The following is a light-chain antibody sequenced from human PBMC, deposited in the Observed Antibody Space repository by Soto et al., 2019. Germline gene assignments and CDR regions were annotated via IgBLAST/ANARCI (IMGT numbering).Light chain of an antibody. V-gene: IGLV2-14*01. J-gene: IGLJ3*02. CDR3: SSYTSSSALEV. CDR2: EVS. Sequence: QSALTQPASVSGSPGQSITISCTGTNSDVGGYNYVSWYQQHPGKAPKLMIYEVSDRPSGVSYRFSGSKSGNTASLTISGLQAEDEADYYCSSYTSSSALEVFGGGTKLTVL. CDR1: NSDVGGYNY.